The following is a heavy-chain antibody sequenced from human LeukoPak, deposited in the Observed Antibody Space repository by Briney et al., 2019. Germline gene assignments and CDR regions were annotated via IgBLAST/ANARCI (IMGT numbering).Heavy chain of an antibody. V-gene: IGHV3-7*01. CDR3: ARDRSYYDFWSPTRH. D-gene: IGHD3-3*01. Sequence: GGSLRLSCAASGFTFSSYWMSWVRQAPGKGLEWVANIKQDGSEKYYVDSVKGRFTISRDNAKNSLYLQMNSLRAEDTAVYYCARDRSYYDFWSPTRHGGQGTLVTVSS. CDR1: GFTFSSYW. CDR2: IKQDGSEK. J-gene: IGHJ4*02.